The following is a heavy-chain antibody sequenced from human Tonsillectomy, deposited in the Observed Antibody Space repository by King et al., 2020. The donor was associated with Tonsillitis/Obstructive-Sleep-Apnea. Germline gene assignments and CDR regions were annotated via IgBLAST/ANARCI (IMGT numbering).Heavy chain of an antibody. CDR2: IIPIFGTA. D-gene: IGHD2-2*01. Sequence: VQLVESGAEVKKPGSSVKVSCKASGGTFSSYAISWVRQAPGQGLEWMGGIIPIFGTANYAQKFQGRVTITADESTSTAYMELSSLRSEDTAVYYCASGDIGVGPATPNDSAFDYWGQGTLVTVSS. V-gene: IGHV1-69*01. CDR3: ASGDIGVGPATPNDSAFDY. CDR1: GGTFSSYA. J-gene: IGHJ4*02.